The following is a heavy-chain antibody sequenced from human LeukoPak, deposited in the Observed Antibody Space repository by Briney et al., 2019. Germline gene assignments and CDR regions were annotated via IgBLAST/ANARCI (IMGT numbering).Heavy chain of an antibody. D-gene: IGHD3-22*01. CDR1: GFTFSSYS. V-gene: IGHV3-21*01. CDR3: ARDRQAPAITMIVVVAQYYYYYYGMDV. J-gene: IGHJ6*02. CDR2: ISSSSSYI. Sequence: GGSLRLSCAASGFTFSSYSMNWVRQAPGKGLEWVSSISSSSSYIYYADSVKGRFTISRDNAKNSLYLQMNSLRAEDTAVCYCARDRQAPAITMIVVVAQYYYYYYGMDVWGQGTTVTVSS.